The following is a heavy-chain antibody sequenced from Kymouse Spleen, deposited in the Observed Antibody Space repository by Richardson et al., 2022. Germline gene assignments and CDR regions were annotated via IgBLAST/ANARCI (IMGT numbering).Heavy chain of an antibody. J-gene: IGHJ4*02. CDR1: GGTFSSYA. D-gene: IGHD3-10*01. CDR3: ACITGTTRYYGSGSLSFDY. V-gene: IGHV1-69*05. Sequence: QVQLVQSGAEVKKPGSSVKVSCKASGGTFSSYAISWVRQAPGQGLEWMGGIIPIFGTANYAQKFQGRVTITTDESTSTAYMELSSLRSEDTAVYYCACITGTTRYYGSGSLSFDYWGQGTLVTVSS. CDR2: IIPIFGTA.